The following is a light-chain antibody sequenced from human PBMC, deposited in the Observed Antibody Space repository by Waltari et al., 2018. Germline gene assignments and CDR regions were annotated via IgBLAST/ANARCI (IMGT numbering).Light chain of an antibody. J-gene: IGLJ2*01. CDR3: QAWDSNSVI. Sequence: SYDLSQPPSVSVSPGQTTSIPCSGHSLGAKHVYWYHQKAGQSPILIIYQNIWRPSGISERFSGSNSGNTATLTIGGTQPMDEGDYYCQAWDSNSVIFGRGTKLTVL. CDR1: SLGAKH. CDR2: QNI. V-gene: IGLV3-1*01.